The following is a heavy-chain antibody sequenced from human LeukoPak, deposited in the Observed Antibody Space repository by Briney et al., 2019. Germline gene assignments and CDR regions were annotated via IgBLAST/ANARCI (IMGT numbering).Heavy chain of an antibody. CDR3: AKSGDCSSTSCYSYYYYYYGMDV. D-gene: IGHD2-2*01. V-gene: IGHV3-23*01. J-gene: IGHJ6*02. Sequence: PGGSLRLSCAASGFTFSSYAMSWARQAPGKGLEWVSAISGSGGSTYYADSVKGRFTISRDNSKNTLYLQMNSLRAEDTAVYYCAKSGDCSSTSCYSYYYYYYGMDVWGQGTTVTVSS. CDR1: GFTFSSYA. CDR2: ISGSGGST.